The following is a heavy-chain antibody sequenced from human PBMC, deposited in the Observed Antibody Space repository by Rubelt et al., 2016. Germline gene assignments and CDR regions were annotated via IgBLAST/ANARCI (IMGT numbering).Heavy chain of an antibody. Sequence: QLQLQESGPGLVKPSETLSLTCTVSNGSISSSSYYWGWIRQPPGKGLEWIGSIYYSGSTYYNPSLKSRVTISLDASKNQFARERSSVTGAETAVYYCARESYDSSGYYAYWGQGTLVTVSS. CDR1: NGSISSSSYY. V-gene: IGHV4-39*07. CDR2: IYYSGST. D-gene: IGHD3-22*01. CDR3: ARESYDSSGYYAY. J-gene: IGHJ4*02.